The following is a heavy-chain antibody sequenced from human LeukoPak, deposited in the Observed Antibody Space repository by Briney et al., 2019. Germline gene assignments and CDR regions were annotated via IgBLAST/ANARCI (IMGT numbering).Heavy chain of an antibody. V-gene: IGHV3-66*01. CDR1: GFTFSSYT. Sequence: GGSLRLSCAASGFTFSSYTMNWVRQAPGKGLEWVSVIYSGGSTYHADSVKGRFTISRDNAKNSLYLQINSLRAEDTAVYYCGRDMDVWGQGSTVTVSS. D-gene: IGHD3-10*01. J-gene: IGHJ6*02. CDR3: GRDMDV. CDR2: IYSGGST.